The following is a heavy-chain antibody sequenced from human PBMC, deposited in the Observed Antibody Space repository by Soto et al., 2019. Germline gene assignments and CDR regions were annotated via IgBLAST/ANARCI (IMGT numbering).Heavy chain of an antibody. J-gene: IGHJ3*02. D-gene: IGHD3-10*01. CDR3: ASKFGELLADAFDM. V-gene: IGHV4-4*02. Sequence: QVQLQESGPGLVKSSGTLSLTCAVSGDSISSRKWWSWVRQPPGKGLEWIGEIYHSGSTNYNPSLKSRVTISIDKSKNQFSLKLSSVTAADTAVYYCASKFGELLADAFDMWGQGTTVTVSS. CDR2: IYHSGST. CDR1: GDSISSRKW.